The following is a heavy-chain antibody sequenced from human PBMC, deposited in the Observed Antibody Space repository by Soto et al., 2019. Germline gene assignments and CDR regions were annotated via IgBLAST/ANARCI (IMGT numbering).Heavy chain of an antibody. D-gene: IGHD6-13*01. CDR1: GYTLTSYA. CDR3: ARSGGSSTYNWFDP. CDR2: INTANGNT. J-gene: IGHJ5*02. Sequence: ASVKVSCKASGYTLTSYAMHWVRQAPGQRPEWMGWINTANGNTRYSQKFQDRVTITRDTSTSTAYMELSSLRSEDTGVFYCARSGGSSTYNWFDPWGQGTLVTVSS. V-gene: IGHV1-3*04.